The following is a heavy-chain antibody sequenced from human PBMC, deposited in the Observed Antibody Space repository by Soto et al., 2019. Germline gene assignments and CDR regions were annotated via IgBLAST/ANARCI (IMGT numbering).Heavy chain of an antibody. V-gene: IGHV1-46*01. CDR1: GYTFTSYY. CDR3: AEAHKLTISVVVIDDYYCYYRMDV. D-gene: IGHD3-3*01. Sequence: QVQLVQSGAEVKKPGASVKVSCKASGYTFTSYYMHWVRQAPGQGLEWMGIINPSGGSTSYAQKFLGRGTMTRNTSTSTIYMGVSSLRSEDTAVYYCAEAHKLTISVVVIDDYYCYYRMDVWGQGTTVTVSS. CDR2: INPSGGST. J-gene: IGHJ6*02.